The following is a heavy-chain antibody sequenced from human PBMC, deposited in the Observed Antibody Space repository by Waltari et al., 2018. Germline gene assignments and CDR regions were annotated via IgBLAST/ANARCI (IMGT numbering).Heavy chain of an antibody. CDR1: GGSFSGYY. CDR3: ARRRGRITMVRGVTGYYFDY. J-gene: IGHJ4*02. Sequence: QVQLQESGPGLVKPSETLSLTCTVSGGSFSGYYWRWIRQPPGKGLEWIGEINHSGSTNYNPSLKSRVTISVDTSKNQFSLKLSSVTAADTAVYYCARRRGRITMVRGVTGYYFDYWGQGTLVTVSS. CDR2: INHSGST. D-gene: IGHD3-10*01. V-gene: IGHV4-34*01.